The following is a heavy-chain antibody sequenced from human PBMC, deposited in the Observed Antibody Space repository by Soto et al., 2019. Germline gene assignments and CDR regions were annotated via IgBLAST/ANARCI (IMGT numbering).Heavy chain of an antibody. CDR1: GYSFTSYW. J-gene: IGHJ6*03. Sequence: PGESLXISCKGSGYSFTSYWIGWVRQMPGKGLEWMGIIYPGDSDTRYSPSFQGQVTISADKSISTAYLQWSSLKASDTAMYYCARAKITMVRGVISPSYMDVWGKGTTVTVSS. D-gene: IGHD3-10*01. V-gene: IGHV5-51*01. CDR3: ARAKITMVRGVISPSYMDV. CDR2: IYPGDSDT.